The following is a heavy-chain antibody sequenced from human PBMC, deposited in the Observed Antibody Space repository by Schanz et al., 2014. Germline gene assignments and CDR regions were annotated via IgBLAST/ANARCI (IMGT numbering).Heavy chain of an antibody. Sequence: QVHLMESGGGVVQPGRSLRLSCAASGFTFSGNAMHWVRQAPGKGLEWVAVVSDDGNKKYYADSVKGRFTISRDNSKNTLYLQMNGLRAEDTAVYYCARIGGSVFDYWAQGTLVTVSS. D-gene: IGHD3-10*01. CDR3: ARIGGSVFDY. V-gene: IGHV3-30*03. J-gene: IGHJ4*02. CDR2: VSDDGNKK. CDR1: GFTFSGNA.